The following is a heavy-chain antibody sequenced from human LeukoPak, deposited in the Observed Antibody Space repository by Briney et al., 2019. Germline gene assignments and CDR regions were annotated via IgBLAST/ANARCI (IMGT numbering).Heavy chain of an antibody. CDR2: INSDGSST. CDR3: ARPYYYDSSRVFDI. V-gene: IGHV3-74*01. Sequence: PGGSLRLSCAASGFTFHNYAIHWVRQAPGKGLVWVSRINSDGSSTSYADSVKGRFTISRDNAKNTLYLQMNSLRAEDTALYYCARPYYYDSSRVFDIWGQGTMVTVSS. J-gene: IGHJ3*02. CDR1: GFTFHNYA. D-gene: IGHD3-22*01.